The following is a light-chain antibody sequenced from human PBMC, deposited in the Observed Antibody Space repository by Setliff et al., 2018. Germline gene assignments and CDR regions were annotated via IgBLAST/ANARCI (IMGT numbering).Light chain of an antibody. V-gene: IGLV2-14*01. CDR3: SSYTSSSTPGVV. CDR2: DVS. J-gene: IGLJ2*01. Sequence: QSALTQPASVSGSPGQSITISCTGTSSDVGGYNYVSWYQQHPGKAPKLMIYDVSKRPSGVSNRFSGSKSGNTASLTISGLQAEDEADYYCSSYTSSSTPGVVFGGGTKVTVL. CDR1: SSDVGGYNY.